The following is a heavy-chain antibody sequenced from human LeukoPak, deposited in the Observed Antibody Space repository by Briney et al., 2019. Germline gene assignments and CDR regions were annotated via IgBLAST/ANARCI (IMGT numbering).Heavy chain of an antibody. CDR1: GGSISSYY. J-gene: IGHJ4*02. CDR2: ISYSGST. Sequence: SETLSLTCTVSGGSISSYYWSWIRQPPGKGLEWIGYISYSGSTNYNPSLESRVTISVDTSKNHFSLKLSSVTAADTAVYYCAREAATLDYWGQGTLVTVSS. CDR3: AREAATLDY. V-gene: IGHV4-59*01. D-gene: IGHD6-25*01.